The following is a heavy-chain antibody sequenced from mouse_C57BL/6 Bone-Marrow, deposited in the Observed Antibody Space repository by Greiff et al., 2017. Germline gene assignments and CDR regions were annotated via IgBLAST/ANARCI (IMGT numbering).Heavy chain of an antibody. D-gene: IGHD6-2*01. CDR1: GYTFTNYW. CDR2: IYPGGGYT. CDR3: ARTSLYAMDY. Sequence: VQLQQSGAELVRPGTSVKMSCKASGYTFTNYWIGWAKQRPGHGLEWIGDIYPGGGYTNYNEKFKGKATLTADKSSSTAYMQFSSLTSEDSAIYYCARTSLYAMDYWGQGTSVTVSS. J-gene: IGHJ4*01. V-gene: IGHV1-63*01.